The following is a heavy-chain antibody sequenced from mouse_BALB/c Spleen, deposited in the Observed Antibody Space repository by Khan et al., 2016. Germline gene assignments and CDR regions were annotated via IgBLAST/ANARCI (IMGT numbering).Heavy chain of an antibody. J-gene: IGHJ2*01. V-gene: IGHV1-7*01. CDR2: INPSTGYT. CDR3: ARRVITKGYYFDY. CDR1: GYTFTSYW. D-gene: IGHD2-4*01. Sequence: QVRLQQSGAELAKPGASVKMSCKASGYTFTSYWMHWVKQRPGQGLEWIGYINPSTGYTEYNQKFKDKATLTADQSSSTAYMQLSSLTSEDSAVYYCARRVITKGYYFDYWGQGTTLTVSS.